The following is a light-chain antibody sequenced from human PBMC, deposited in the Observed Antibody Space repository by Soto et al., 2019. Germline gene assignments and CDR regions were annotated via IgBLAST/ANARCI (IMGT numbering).Light chain of an antibody. J-gene: IGKJ1*01. Sequence: EIVMTQSPATLSVSPGERATFSCRASQSVSSNLAWYQQKPGQAPRLLIYGASTRATGVPIRFSGSGSGTEFTLTISSLQSEDFAVYYCQHYNNWPPWTFGQGTKVEIK. CDR3: QHYNNWPPWT. CDR2: GAS. CDR1: QSVSSN. V-gene: IGKV3-15*01.